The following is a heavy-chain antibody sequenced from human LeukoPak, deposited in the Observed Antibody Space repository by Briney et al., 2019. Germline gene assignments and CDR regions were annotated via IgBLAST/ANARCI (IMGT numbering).Heavy chain of an antibody. CDR1: GFTFSSYW. CDR2: IKQDGSEK. CDR3: ARDLYSSSPYYYYYGMDV. J-gene: IGHJ6*02. V-gene: IGHV3-7*01. D-gene: IGHD6-6*01. Sequence: GGSLRLSCAASGFTFSSYWMSWVRQAPGKGLEWVANIKQDGSEKYYVDSVKGRFTISRDNAKNSLYLQMNSLRAEDTAVYYCARDLYSSSPYYYYYGMDVWGQGTTVTVSS.